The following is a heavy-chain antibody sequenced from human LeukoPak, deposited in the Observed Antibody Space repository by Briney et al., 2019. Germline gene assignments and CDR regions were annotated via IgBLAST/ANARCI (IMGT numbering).Heavy chain of an antibody. CDR3: ARARYCSSTSCYSYYYYMGV. D-gene: IGHD2-2*02. Sequence: SETLSLTCAVYGGSFSGYYWSWIRQPPGKGLEWIGEINHSGSTNYNPSLKSRVTISVDTSKNQFSLKLSSVTAADTAVYYCARARYCSSTSCYSYYYYMGVWGKGTTVTVSS. V-gene: IGHV4-34*01. CDR2: INHSGST. CDR1: GGSFSGYY. J-gene: IGHJ6*03.